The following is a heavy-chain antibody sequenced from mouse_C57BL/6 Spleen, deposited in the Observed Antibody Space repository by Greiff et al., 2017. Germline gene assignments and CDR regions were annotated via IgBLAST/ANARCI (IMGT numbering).Heavy chain of an antibody. CDR1: GYTFTDYN. V-gene: IGHV1-22*01. CDR3: ARSVPYDGYYPPFAY. J-gene: IGHJ3*01. D-gene: IGHD2-3*01. CDR2: INPNNGGT. Sequence: VQLKESGPELVKPGASVKMSCKASGYTFTDYNMHWVKQSHGKSLEWIGYINPNNGGTSYNQKFKGKATLTVNKSSSTAYMELRSLTSEDSAVYYCARSVPYDGYYPPFAYWGQGTLVTVSA.